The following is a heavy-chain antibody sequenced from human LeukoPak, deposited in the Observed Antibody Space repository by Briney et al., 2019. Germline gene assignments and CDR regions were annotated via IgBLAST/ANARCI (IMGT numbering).Heavy chain of an antibody. Sequence: PSETLSLTCTVSGGSISSYYWSWIRQPAGKGLEWIGHIYTSGSTKYNPSLKGRVTMSVDTSKNQFSLNLSSVTAADTAVYYCAREVVVAATYDYWGQGTLVTVSS. J-gene: IGHJ4*02. CDR2: IYTSGST. CDR1: GGSISSYY. V-gene: IGHV4-4*07. D-gene: IGHD2-15*01. CDR3: AREVVVAATYDY.